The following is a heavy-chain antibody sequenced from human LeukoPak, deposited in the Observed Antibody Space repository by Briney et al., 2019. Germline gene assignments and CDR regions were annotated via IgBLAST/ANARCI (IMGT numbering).Heavy chain of an antibody. D-gene: IGHD3-9*01. V-gene: IGHV4-34*01. J-gene: IGHJ4*02. CDR3: ARGPNYDILTGYYLQPVDY. Sequence: PSETLSLTCAVYGGSFSGYYWSWTRQPPGKGLEWIGEINHSGSTNYNPSLKSRVTISVDTSKNQFSLKLSSVTAADTAVYYCARGPNYDILTGYYLQPVDYWGQGTLVTVSS. CDR1: GGSFSGYY. CDR2: INHSGST.